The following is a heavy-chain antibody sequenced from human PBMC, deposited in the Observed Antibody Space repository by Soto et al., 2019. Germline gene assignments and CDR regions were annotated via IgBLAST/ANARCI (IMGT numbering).Heavy chain of an antibody. D-gene: IGHD3-9*01. CDR3: ANLLPRYYDILTGYYN. J-gene: IGHJ4*02. Sequence: GGSLRLSCAASGFTFSSYAMSWVRQAPGKGLEWVSAISGSGGSTYYADSVKGRFTISRDNSKNTLYLQMNSLRAEDTAVYYCANLLPRYYDILTGYYNWGQGTLVTVSS. V-gene: IGHV3-23*01. CDR2: ISGSGGST. CDR1: GFTFSSYA.